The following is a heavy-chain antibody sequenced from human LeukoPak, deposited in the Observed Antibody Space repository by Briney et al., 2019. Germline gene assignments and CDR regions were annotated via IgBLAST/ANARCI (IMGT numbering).Heavy chain of an antibody. Sequence: PSETLSLTCAVSGVSITSDTYYWSWIRQPPGKGLEWIVYILHSGSTYHNPSLKSRFTILVNTSKNQFSLKLSSVTAADTAVYFCARTRDFWSAYFDYWGQGSLVTVSS. CDR2: ILHSGST. J-gene: IGHJ4*02. CDR1: GVSITSDTYY. D-gene: IGHD3-3*01. CDR3: ARTRDFWSAYFDY. V-gene: IGHV4-30-2*01.